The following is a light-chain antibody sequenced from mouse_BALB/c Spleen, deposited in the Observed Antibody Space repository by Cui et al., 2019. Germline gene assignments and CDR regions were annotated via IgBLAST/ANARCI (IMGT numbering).Light chain of an antibody. J-gene: IGKJ1*01. V-gene: IGKV12-46*01. CDR1: ENIYSI. CDR3: QHYGGIPWT. Sequence: DIQMTKSPDSLSVSVGETVTITCRASENIYSILAWYQQKQGKSPQLLVYAATNLADGVPSRFSGSGSGTHYSLKISSLESEDFGSYYCQHYGGIPWTFGGGTKLEIK. CDR2: AAT.